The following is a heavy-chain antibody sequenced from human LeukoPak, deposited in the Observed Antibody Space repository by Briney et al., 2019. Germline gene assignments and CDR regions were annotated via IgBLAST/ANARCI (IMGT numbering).Heavy chain of an antibody. CDR3: ASGPDWNDVGYYYYYGMDV. Sequence: PSQTLSLTCTVSGGSISSGSYYWSWIRQPAGKGLEWIGRIYTSGNTNYNPSLKSRVTISVDTSKNQFSLKLSSVTAADTAVYYCASGPDWNDVGYYYYYGMDVWGQGTTVTVSS. J-gene: IGHJ6*02. CDR1: GGSISSGSYY. V-gene: IGHV4-61*02. CDR2: IYTSGNT. D-gene: IGHD1-1*01.